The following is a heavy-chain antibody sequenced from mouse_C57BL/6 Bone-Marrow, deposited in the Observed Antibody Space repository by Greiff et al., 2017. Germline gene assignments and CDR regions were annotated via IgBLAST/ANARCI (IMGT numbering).Heavy chain of an antibody. J-gene: IGHJ2*01. CDR2: IDPTSGGT. CDR3: ARGVLRYRDY. D-gene: IGHD1-1*01. CDR1: GYTFTSYW. V-gene: IGHV1-72*01. Sequence: QVQLQQPGAELVKPGASVKLSCKASGYTFTSYWMHWVKQRPGRGLEWIGRIDPTSGGTQYNEKFKSKAIRTVDTTSSTAYMQLSSLTSEDSAVYYCARGVLRYRDYGGQGTTLTGAS.